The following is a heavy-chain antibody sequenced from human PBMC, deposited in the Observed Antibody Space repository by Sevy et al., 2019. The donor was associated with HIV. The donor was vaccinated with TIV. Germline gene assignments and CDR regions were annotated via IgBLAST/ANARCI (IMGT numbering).Heavy chain of an antibody. CDR2: INAGNGNT. Sequence: ASVKVSCKASGYTFTSYAMHWVRQAPGQRLEWMGWINAGNGNTKYSQKFQGRVTITRDTSASTPYMELRSLRSEDTAVYYCARSYDSSGYYYYHAFDIWGQGTMVTVSS. V-gene: IGHV1-3*01. J-gene: IGHJ3*02. D-gene: IGHD3-22*01. CDR3: ARSYDSSGYYYYHAFDI. CDR1: GYTFTSYA.